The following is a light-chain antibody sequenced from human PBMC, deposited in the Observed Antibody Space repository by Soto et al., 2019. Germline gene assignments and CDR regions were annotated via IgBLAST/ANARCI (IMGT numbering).Light chain of an antibody. V-gene: IGKV3-15*01. CDR1: QSVSSN. CDR2: GAS. J-gene: IGKJ1*01. Sequence: EIVMTQSPATLSVSPGERATLSCRASQSVSSNLAWYQQKPGQAPRLLIYGASTRATGIPARFSGSGSGTEFTLTISSLQSEDFAVSYFQQYNNWPPAFGQGTKVEIK. CDR3: QQYNNWPPA.